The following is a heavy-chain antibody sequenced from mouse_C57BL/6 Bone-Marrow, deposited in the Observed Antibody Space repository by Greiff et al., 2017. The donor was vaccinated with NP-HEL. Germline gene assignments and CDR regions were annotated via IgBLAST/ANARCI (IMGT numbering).Heavy chain of an antibody. CDR2: IYPGDGDT. J-gene: IGHJ3*01. CDR3: ARSGTAQASWFAY. Sequence: QVQLQQSGPELVKPGASVKISCKASGYAFSSSWMNWVKQRPGKGLEWIGRIYPGDGDTNYNGKFKGKATLTADKSSSTAYMQLSSRTSEDSAVYFCARSGTAQASWFAYWGQGTLVTVSA. D-gene: IGHD3-2*02. CDR1: GYAFSSSW. V-gene: IGHV1-82*01.